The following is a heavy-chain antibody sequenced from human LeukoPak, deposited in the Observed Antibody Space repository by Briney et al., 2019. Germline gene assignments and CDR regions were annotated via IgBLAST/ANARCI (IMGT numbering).Heavy chain of an antibody. D-gene: IGHD3-9*01. J-gene: IGHJ4*02. CDR1: GYTFTSYG. Sequence: ASVKVSCKASGYTFTSYGISSVRQAPGQGLEWIGWISAYNGNTNYAQKLQGRVTMTTDTSTSTAYMELRSLRSDDTAVYYGARGPYYDILTECGDLDYWGQGTLVTVSS. V-gene: IGHV1-18*01. CDR2: ISAYNGNT. CDR3: ARGPYYDILTECGDLDY.